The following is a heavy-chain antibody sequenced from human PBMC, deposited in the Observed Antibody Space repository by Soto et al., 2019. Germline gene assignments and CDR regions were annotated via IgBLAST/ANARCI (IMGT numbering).Heavy chain of an antibody. CDR1: GLSLSTSGEA. CDR3: AHYASTSPAGWFDP. D-gene: IGHD3-16*01. Sequence: QITLKETGPTLVKPTQTLTLTCTFSGLSLSTSGEAVGWIRQPPGKALEWLELIYWDDDKRYNPTLKTRLTITKDTSKNQVVLTLTNMDPVDTGTYYCAHYASTSPAGWFDPWGQGILVTVSS. V-gene: IGHV2-5*02. J-gene: IGHJ5*02. CDR2: IYWDDDK.